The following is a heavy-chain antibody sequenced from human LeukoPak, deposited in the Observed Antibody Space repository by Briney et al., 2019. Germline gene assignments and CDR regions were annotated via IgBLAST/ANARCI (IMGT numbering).Heavy chain of an antibody. D-gene: IGHD1-14*01. Sequence: GGSLRLSCAASGLTVSSNDMSWVRLAPGKGLEWVSFIYSGDNTFYADSVKGRSTISRDNAKNTLYLQMDSLRAEDTAMYYCTKSGPPDPYWGQGTMVTVSS. V-gene: IGHV3-53*01. CDR1: GLTVSSND. CDR3: TKSGPPDPY. J-gene: IGHJ3*01. CDR2: IYSGDNT.